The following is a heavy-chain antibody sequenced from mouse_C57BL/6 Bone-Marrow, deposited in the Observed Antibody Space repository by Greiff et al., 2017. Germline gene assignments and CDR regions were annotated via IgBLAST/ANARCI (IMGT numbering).Heavy chain of an antibody. CDR2: IRLKSDNYAT. D-gene: IGHD2-5*01. CDR1: GFTFSNYW. J-gene: IGHJ2*01. V-gene: IGHV6-3*01. Sequence: EVHLVESGGGLVQPGGSMKLSCVASGFTFSNYWMNWVRQSPEKGLEWVAQIRLKSDNYATHYAESVKGRFTISRDDSKSSVYLQMNNLRAEDTGIYYCTGPDSNYFDYWGQGTTLTVSS. CDR3: TGPDSNYFDY.